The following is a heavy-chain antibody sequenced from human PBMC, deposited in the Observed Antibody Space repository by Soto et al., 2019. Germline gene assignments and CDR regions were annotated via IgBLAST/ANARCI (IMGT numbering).Heavy chain of an antibody. CDR2: ISAYHGNT. CDR1: GYTFTSYG. J-gene: IGHJ5*02. D-gene: IGHD4-17*01. V-gene: IGHV1-18*01. Sequence: QVQLVQSGADVKKPGASVKVSCKASGYTFTSYGISWVRQAPGQGLEWMGWISAYHGNTNYAQKLQGRVTMTTDTSTSTASMELRSLRSADTAVYYCARRAGGARNWFDPWCQGTLVTVSS. CDR3: ARRAGGARNWFDP.